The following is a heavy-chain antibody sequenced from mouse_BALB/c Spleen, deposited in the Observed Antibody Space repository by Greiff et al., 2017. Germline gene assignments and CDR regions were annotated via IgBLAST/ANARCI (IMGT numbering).Heavy chain of an antibody. J-gene: IGHJ4*01. Sequence: EVQRVESGGGLVQPGGSRKLSCAASGFTFSSFGMHWVRQAPEKGLEWVAYISSGSSTIYYADTVKGRFTISRDNPKNTLFLQMTSLRSEDTAMYYCARSPWSYAMDYWGQGTSVTVSS. V-gene: IGHV5-17*02. CDR1: GFTFSSFG. CDR3: ARSPWSYAMDY. D-gene: IGHD1-1*02. CDR2: ISSGSSTI.